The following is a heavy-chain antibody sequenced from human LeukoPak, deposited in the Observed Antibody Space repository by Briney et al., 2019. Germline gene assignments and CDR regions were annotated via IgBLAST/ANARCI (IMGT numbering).Heavy chain of an antibody. CDR1: GGSISSGGYY. CDR3: ARAAAGDYFDY. Sequence: SETLSLTCTVSGGSISSGGYYWSWIRQPPGKGLEWIGYIYYSGSTNYNPSLKSRVTISVDTSKNQFSLKLSSVTAADTAVYYGARAAAGDYFDYWGQGTLVTVSS. CDR2: IYYSGST. V-gene: IGHV4-61*08. D-gene: IGHD6-13*01. J-gene: IGHJ4*02.